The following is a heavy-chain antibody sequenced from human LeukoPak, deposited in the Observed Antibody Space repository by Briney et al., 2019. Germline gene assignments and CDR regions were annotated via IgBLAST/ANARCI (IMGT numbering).Heavy chain of an antibody. D-gene: IGHD6-19*01. CDR1: GGSICSYY. Sequence: SETLSLTCTVSGGSICSYYWSWIRQPPGKGLEWIGYIYYSGSTNYNPSLKSRVTISVDTSKNQFSLKLSSVTAADTAVYYCARSTAGSGWYKSSYYFDYWGQGTLVTVSS. V-gene: IGHV4-59*08. J-gene: IGHJ4*02. CDR2: IYYSGST. CDR3: ARSTAGSGWYKSSYYFDY.